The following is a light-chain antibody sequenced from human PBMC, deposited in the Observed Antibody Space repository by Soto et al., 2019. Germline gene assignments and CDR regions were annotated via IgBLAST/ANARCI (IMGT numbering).Light chain of an antibody. J-gene: IGLJ1*01. V-gene: IGLV2-14*02. CDR3: SSYTSSSTRV. CDR2: EVS. CDR1: SSDVGSYNL. Sequence: QSVLTQPASVSGSPRQSITISCTGTSSDVGSYNLVSWYQQHPGKAPKLMIYEVSNRPSGVSNRFSGSKSDNTASLTISGLQAEDEADYYCSSYTSSSTRVFGTGTKVTVL.